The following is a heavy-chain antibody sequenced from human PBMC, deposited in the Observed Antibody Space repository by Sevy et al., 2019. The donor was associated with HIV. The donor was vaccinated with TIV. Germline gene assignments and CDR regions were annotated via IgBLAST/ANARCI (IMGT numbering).Heavy chain of an antibody. J-gene: IGHJ4*02. D-gene: IGHD4-4*01. V-gene: IGHV2-5*02. Sequence: SGPTLVKPTRTLTLTCTFSGFSLNAAGMGVGWIRQPPGKALEWLALSYWDDDNRYSPSLQSRLTVTKDTSKRQVFLTMTNVDPMDTATYYCANRRTYGNPFKYWGPGTLVTVSS. CDR3: ANRRTYGNPFKY. CDR1: GFSLNAAGMG. CDR2: SYWDDDN.